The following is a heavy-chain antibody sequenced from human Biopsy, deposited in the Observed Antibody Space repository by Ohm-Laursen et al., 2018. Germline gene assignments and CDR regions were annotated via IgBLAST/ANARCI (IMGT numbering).Heavy chain of an antibody. CDR3: VKASGSKRYGMDV. Sequence: SVKVSCTASGYTFIAYNINWVRQAPGQGLEWMGWITPESGGTDYAQKFRGRVSMTRETSVNTVYMELKSLTSDDTAVYYCVKASGSKRYGMDVWGQGAKVTVSS. J-gene: IGHJ6*02. V-gene: IGHV1-2*02. CDR1: GYTFIAYN. CDR2: ITPESGGT. D-gene: IGHD5-24*01.